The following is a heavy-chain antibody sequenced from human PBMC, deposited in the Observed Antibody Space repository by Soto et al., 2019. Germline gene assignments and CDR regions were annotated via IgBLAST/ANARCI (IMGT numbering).Heavy chain of an antibody. CDR2: INHSGST. CDR1: GGSFSCYY. J-gene: IGHJ6*02. D-gene: IGHD5-18*01. V-gene: IGHV4-34*01. Sequence: SETLSLTCAVYGGSFSCYYWSWIRQPPGKGLEWIGEINHSGSTNYNPSLKSRVTISVDTSKNQFSLKLSSVTAADTAVYYCARGLRGYSYGRLYYYYGMDVWGQGTTVTVSS. CDR3: ARGLRGYSYGRLYYYYGMDV.